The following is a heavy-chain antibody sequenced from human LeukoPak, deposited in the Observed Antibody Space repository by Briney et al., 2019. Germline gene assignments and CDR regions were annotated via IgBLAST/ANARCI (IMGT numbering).Heavy chain of an antibody. CDR1: GFTFSDYY. D-gene: IGHD2-21*02. V-gene: IGHV3-11*01. CDR3: ARGVVTATRRLDY. Sequence: PGGSLRLSCTASGFTFSDYYMSWIRQAPGKGLEWVSYMSNTGSYIYYADSVKGRFVISRDNAKKSVYLQMTSLRVDDTAVYYCARGVVTATRRLDYWGHGTLVTVSS. J-gene: IGHJ4*01. CDR2: MSNTGSYI.